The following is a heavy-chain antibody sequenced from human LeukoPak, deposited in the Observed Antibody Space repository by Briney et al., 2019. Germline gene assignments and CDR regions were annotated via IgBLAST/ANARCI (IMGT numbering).Heavy chain of an antibody. CDR2: ISGSGGST. J-gene: IGHJ6*02. D-gene: IGHD3-10*01. V-gene: IGHV3-23*01. Sequence: GGSLRLSCAASGFTFSSYAMSWVRQAPGKGLEWVSAISGSGGSTYYADSVKGRFTISRDNSKNTLYVQMNSLRAEDTAVYYCAKGMVGTMVRGVSSGMDVWGQGTTVTVSS. CDR3: AKGMVGTMVRGVSSGMDV. CDR1: GFTFSSYA.